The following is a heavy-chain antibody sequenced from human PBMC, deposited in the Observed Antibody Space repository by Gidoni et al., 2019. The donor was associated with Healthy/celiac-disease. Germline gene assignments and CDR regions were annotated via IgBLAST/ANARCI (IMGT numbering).Heavy chain of an antibody. Sequence: HLHLQESCPRLVKPSATLSLPSTFSFGSISSSSYYWGWLRQPPGKGLEWIGSIYYSGSTYYNPYLKSRVTISVDTSKNQFSLKLSSVTAADTAVYDCAAAGIAYATYWGKGTLVTVSS. J-gene: IGHJ4*02. CDR1: FGSISSSSYY. CDR3: AAAGIAYATY. V-gene: IGHV4-39*07. D-gene: IGHD6-13*01. CDR2: IYYSGST.